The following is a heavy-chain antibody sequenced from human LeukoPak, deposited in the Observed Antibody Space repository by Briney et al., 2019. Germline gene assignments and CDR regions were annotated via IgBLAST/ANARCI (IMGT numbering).Heavy chain of an antibody. CDR1: GGSISSYY. CDR3: ARGGGRTSSRY. J-gene: IGHJ4*02. V-gene: IGHV4-34*01. CDR2: INHSGST. D-gene: IGHD3-16*01. Sequence: SETLSLTCTVSGGSISSYYWSWIRQPPGKGLEWIGEINHSGSTNYNPSLKSRVTISVDTSKNQFSLKLSSVTAADTAVYYCARGGGRTSSRYWGQETLVTVSS.